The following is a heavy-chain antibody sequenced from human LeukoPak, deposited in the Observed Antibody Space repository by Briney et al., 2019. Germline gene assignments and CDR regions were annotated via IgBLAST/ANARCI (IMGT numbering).Heavy chain of an antibody. D-gene: IGHD6-19*01. Sequence: LSLTCAVSGYSISSGYYWGWIRQPPGKGLEWMSYISADGTTIYYADSVKGRFTISRDNAKNSLYLQLNSLRVDDTAVYYCARVFGYSTGWYYFDHWGQGSLVAVSS. V-gene: IGHV3-11*01. CDR1: GYSISSGYY. CDR2: ISADGTTI. CDR3: ARVFGYSTGWYYFDH. J-gene: IGHJ4*02.